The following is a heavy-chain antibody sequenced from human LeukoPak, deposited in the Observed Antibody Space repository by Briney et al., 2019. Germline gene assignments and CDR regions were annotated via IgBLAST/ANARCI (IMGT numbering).Heavy chain of an antibody. CDR3: ARPPVAGHGMDV. CDR2: IKEDGSEK. Sequence: GRSLRLSCATSGFTFSSYWMSWVRQAPGKGLEWVADIKEDGSEKYYVDSVKGRFTISRDNAKNSLYLQMNSLRGEDTAVYYCARPPVAGHGMDVWGQGTTVTVSS. J-gene: IGHJ6*02. D-gene: IGHD6-19*01. V-gene: IGHV3-7*01. CDR1: GFTFSSYW.